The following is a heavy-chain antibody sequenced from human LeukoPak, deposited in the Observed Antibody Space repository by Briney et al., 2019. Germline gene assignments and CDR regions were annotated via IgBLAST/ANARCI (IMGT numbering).Heavy chain of an antibody. D-gene: IGHD3-22*01. V-gene: IGHV4-31*03. CDR2: IYYSGST. Sequence: SETLSLTCTVSGGSISSGGCYWSWIRQHPGKGLDWIGYIYYSGSTSYNPSLKSRVTISLDTSRNQFSLKLSSVTAADTAVYYCAREMDYYDSGGYYLQWFDPWGQGTLVTVSS. CDR1: GGSISSGGCY. CDR3: AREMDYYDSGGYYLQWFDP. J-gene: IGHJ5*02.